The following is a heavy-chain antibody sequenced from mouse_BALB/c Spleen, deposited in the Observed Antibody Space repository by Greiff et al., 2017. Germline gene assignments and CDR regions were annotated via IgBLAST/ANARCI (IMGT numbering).Heavy chain of an antibody. CDR2: IYPGGGYT. Sequence: QVQLKQSGAELVRPGTSVKISCKASGYTFTNYWLGWVKQRPGHGLEWIGDIYPGGGYTNYNEKFKGKATLTADTSSSTAYMQLSSLTSEDSAVYFCASQGYGNLWFAYWGQGTLVTVSA. CDR1: GYTFTNYW. V-gene: IGHV1-63*02. D-gene: IGHD2-10*02. J-gene: IGHJ3*01. CDR3: ASQGYGNLWFAY.